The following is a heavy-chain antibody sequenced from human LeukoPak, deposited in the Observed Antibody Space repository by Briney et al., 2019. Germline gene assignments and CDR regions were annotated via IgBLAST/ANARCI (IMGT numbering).Heavy chain of an antibody. D-gene: IGHD4-17*01. CDR1: GFTFSSYS. CDR2: ISSSSSYI. CDR3: ARNDDGDYDGAFDI. Sequence: GGSLRLSCAASGFTFSSYSMNWVRQAPGKGLEWVSSISSSSSYIYYADSVKGRFTIPRDNAKNSLYLQMNSLRAEDTAVYYCARNDDGDYDGAFDIWGQGTMVTVSS. V-gene: IGHV3-21*01. J-gene: IGHJ3*02.